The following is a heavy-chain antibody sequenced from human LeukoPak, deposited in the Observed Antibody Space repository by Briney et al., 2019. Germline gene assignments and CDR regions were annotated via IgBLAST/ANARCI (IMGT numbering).Heavy chain of an antibody. CDR2: ISSSSSYI. D-gene: IGHD2-21*01. V-gene: IGHV3-21*01. J-gene: IGHJ4*02. Sequence: GGSLRLSCAASGFTFSSYSMNWVRQAPGKGLEWVSPISSSSSYIYYADSVKGRFTISRDNAKNSLYLQMKSLRAEDTAVYYCARVSCRGGACYSAFDSWGQGTLVTVSS. CDR3: ARVSCRGGACYSAFDS. CDR1: GFTFSSYS.